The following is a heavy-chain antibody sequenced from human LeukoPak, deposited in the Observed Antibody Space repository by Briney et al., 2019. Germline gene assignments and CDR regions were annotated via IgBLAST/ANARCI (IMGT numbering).Heavy chain of an antibody. Sequence: PSESLSLTCTVSGGSIRNTYYYWGWIRQPPGKGREWIGNIYYSGITYYNPALKSRVPMSVDTSKKQFYLTLNFVTAADTTIYYCARLRGVDIVVAPAAIGESDYCGQGALVTVSS. CDR2: IYYSGIT. V-gene: IGHV4-39*01. D-gene: IGHD2-2*03. CDR1: GGSIRNTYYY. CDR3: ARLRGVDIVVAPAAIGESDY. J-gene: IGHJ4*02.